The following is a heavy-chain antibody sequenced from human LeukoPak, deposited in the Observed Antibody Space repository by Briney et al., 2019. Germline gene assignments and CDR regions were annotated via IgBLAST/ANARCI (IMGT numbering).Heavy chain of an antibody. D-gene: IGHD5-18*01. CDR1: GGTFSSYA. CDR3: ARSAGGYSYGLPTFDY. CDR2: IIPIFGTT. J-gene: IGHJ4*02. Sequence: VASVKVSCKASGGTFSSYAVTWVRQAPGQGLEWMGGIIPIFGTTNYAQKFQGRVTTTTNESTSTAYMELSSLRSEDTAVYYCARSAGGYSYGLPTFDYWGQGTLVTVSS. V-gene: IGHV1-69*05.